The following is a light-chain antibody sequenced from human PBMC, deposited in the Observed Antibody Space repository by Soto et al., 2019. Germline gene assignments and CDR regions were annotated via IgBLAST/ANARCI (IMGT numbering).Light chain of an antibody. CDR2: DVS. CDR1: SSDVGGYNY. V-gene: IGLV2-14*01. CDR3: SSYTSSSTLGV. Sequence: SALPKPASVSGFPGQSITISCTGTSSDVGGYNYVSWYQQHPGKAPKLMIYDVSNRPSGVSNRFSGPVSGNTASLTIFGLQAEDEADYYCSSYTSSSTLGVFGTGTKVTVL. J-gene: IGLJ1*01.